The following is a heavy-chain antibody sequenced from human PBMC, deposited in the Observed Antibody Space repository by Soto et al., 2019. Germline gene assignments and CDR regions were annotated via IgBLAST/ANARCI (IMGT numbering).Heavy chain of an antibody. J-gene: IGHJ4*02. Sequence: QVQLVESGGDVVQPGRSLRLSCAASGFTFSSYGMHWVRQAPGKGLEWVAVIWYDGSNKYYADSVKGRFTISRDNSKNTRYLQMNSLRAEDTAVYYCAREGIVVVPAAEYYYFDYWGQGTLVTVSS. CDR3: AREGIVVVPAAEYYYFDY. V-gene: IGHV3-33*01. CDR1: GFTFSSYG. CDR2: IWYDGSNK. D-gene: IGHD2-2*01.